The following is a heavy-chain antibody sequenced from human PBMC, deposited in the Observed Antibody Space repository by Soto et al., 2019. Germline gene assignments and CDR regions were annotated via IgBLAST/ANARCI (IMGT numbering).Heavy chain of an antibody. D-gene: IGHD2-21*02. V-gene: IGHV4-4*02. CDR1: GGSISSSSW. CDR2: IYHAGSP. CDR3: ARGLSFRGDFDV. Sequence: LSLTCDVSGGSISSSSWWTWVRQSPGKGLEWIGEIYHAGSPNYNPSFQSRVTILADKSKNHFSLRLTSVTAADTAIYYCARGLSFRGDFDVWGQGTTVTVSS. J-gene: IGHJ3*01.